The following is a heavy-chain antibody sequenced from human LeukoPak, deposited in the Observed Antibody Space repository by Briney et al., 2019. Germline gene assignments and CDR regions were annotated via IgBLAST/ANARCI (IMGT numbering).Heavy chain of an antibody. CDR1: GFTFNNYW. V-gene: IGHV3-7*04. CDR2: IKKDGSEQ. D-gene: IGHD1-26*01. J-gene: IGHJ4*02. CDR3: SRGGTYYVLDEGHY. Sequence: QTGGSLRLSCAASGFTFNNYWMNWVRQAPGKGPEWVANIKKDGSEQYYVDSVKGRFTISRDNAKNSLYLQMNSLRAEDTAVYYCSRGGTYYVLDEGHYWGQGTLVTVSS.